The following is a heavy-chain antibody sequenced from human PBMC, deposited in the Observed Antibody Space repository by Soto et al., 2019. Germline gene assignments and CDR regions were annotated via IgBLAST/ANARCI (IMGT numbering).Heavy chain of an antibody. CDR2: INPKSGGT. D-gene: IGHD3-22*01. V-gene: IGHV1-2*02. CDR3: ANPRGNDSGGYYYFDN. CDR1: GYTFSGYY. J-gene: IGHJ4*02. Sequence: GASVKVSCKASGYTFSGYYMHWVRQAPGQGLEWMGWINPKSGGTNSGKKFQGRVTMTRDTSISTAYMELTGLTSDDTAVYYCANPRGNDSGGYYYFDNWGQGTLVPVYS.